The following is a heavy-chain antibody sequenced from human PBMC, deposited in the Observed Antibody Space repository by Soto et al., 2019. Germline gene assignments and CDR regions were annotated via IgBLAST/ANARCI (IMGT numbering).Heavy chain of an antibody. J-gene: IGHJ5*02. CDR1: GYTFTSYG. V-gene: IGHV1-18*01. CDR3: ARDYDSSGYYVDWFDP. Sequence: ASVKVSCKASGYTFTSYGISWVRQAPGQGLEWMGWISAYNGNTNYAQKLQGRVTMTTDTSTSTAYMELRSLRSDDTAVYYCARDYDSSGYYVDWFDPWGQGTLVTVS. CDR2: ISAYNGNT. D-gene: IGHD3-22*01.